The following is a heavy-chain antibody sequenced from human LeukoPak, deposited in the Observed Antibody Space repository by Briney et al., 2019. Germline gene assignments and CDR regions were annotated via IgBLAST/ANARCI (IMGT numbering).Heavy chain of an antibody. CDR3: ARASTPRRYCSSTSCYSEYFQH. J-gene: IGHJ1*01. CDR2: INHSGST. Sequence: SETLSLTCAVYGGSFSGYYWSWIRQPPGEGLEWIGEINHSGSTNYNPSLKSRVTISVDTSKNQFSLKLSSVTAADTAVYYCARASTPRRYCSSTSCYSEYFQHWGQGTLVTVSS. CDR1: GGSFSGYY. D-gene: IGHD2-2*01. V-gene: IGHV4-34*01.